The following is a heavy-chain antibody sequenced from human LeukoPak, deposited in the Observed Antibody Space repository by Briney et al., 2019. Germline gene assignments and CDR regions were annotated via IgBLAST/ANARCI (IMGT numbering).Heavy chain of an antibody. CDR1: GLTFSSHW. D-gene: IGHD3-10*01. CDR2: ITNDGSST. CDR3: ARDRGPRTGFMVREAYDY. V-gene: IGHV3-74*01. J-gene: IGHJ4*02. Sequence: GGSLRLSCAASGLTFSSHWMHWVRQAPGKGLVWVSRITNDGSSTTYADSVKGRFTISRDNAKNTLYLQMSSLRAEDTAVYYCARDRGPRTGFMVREAYDYWGQGTLVTVSS.